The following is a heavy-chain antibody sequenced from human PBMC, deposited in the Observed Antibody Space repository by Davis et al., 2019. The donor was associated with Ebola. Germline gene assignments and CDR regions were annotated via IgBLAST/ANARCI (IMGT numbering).Heavy chain of an antibody. D-gene: IGHD1-26*01. Sequence: AASVKVSCKASGGTFSNYAISWGRQATGQGLEWMGWMNPNSGNTGYAQKFQGRVTMTRNTSISTAYMELSSLRSEDTAVYYCARAPSYRSSKWDWFDPWGQGTLVTVSS. J-gene: IGHJ5*02. CDR1: GGTFSNYA. V-gene: IGHV1-8*02. CDR2: MNPNSGNT. CDR3: ARAPSYRSSKWDWFDP.